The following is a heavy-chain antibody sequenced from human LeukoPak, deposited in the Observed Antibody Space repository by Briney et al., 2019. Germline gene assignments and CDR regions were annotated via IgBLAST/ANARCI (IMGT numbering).Heavy chain of an antibody. V-gene: IGHV3-7*03. CDR1: GFSFISYW. J-gene: IGHJ3*02. CDR3: ARDLEGCDI. D-gene: IGHD3-3*01. Sequence: GGAPRLLCGASGFSFISYWLSWGRQAPGKGLEWVANIKQEGSEKSYVDTVKRPFNISKDNAKNSLYLQMNSLRAEDTAVYYCARDLEGCDIWGEGTMVTVSS. CDR2: IKQEGSEK.